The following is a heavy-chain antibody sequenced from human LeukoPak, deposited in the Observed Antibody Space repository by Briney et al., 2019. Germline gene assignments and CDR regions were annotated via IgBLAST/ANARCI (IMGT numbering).Heavy chain of an antibody. CDR3: ARRGFGGGGDTRGYFDL. D-gene: IGHD2-21*02. CDR2: INPSESHT. CDR1: GYSFTNYW. Sequence: GESLKISCKGSGYSFTNYWIGWVRQMPGKGLEGMGIINPSESHTIYSPSFQGQVTISAHKTISTAYLQWSSLKASDTAMYSCARRGFGGGGDTRGYFDLWGRGTVVTVS. V-gene: IGHV5-51*01. J-gene: IGHJ2*01.